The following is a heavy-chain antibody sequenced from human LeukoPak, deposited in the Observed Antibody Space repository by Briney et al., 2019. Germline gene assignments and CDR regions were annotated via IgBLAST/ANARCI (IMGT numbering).Heavy chain of an antibody. Sequence: SETLSLTCTGSGGSISSYYWSWIRQPAGKGLEWIGRIYTSGSTNYNPSLKSRVTMSVDTSKNQFSLKLSSVTAADTAVYYCARDQGDYGDYVLYYYYYYMDVWGKGTTVTVSS. CDR2: IYTSGST. CDR3: ARDQGDYGDYVLYYYYYYMDV. D-gene: IGHD4-17*01. J-gene: IGHJ6*03. CDR1: GGSISSYY. V-gene: IGHV4-4*07.